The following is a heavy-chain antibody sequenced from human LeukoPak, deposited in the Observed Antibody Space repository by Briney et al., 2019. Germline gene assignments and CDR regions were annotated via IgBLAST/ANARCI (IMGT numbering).Heavy chain of an antibody. CDR3: ARQERTYYYDSSGYYSFDY. J-gene: IGHJ4*02. CDR1: GYTFTSYG. D-gene: IGHD3-22*01. CDR2: ISAYNGNT. V-gene: IGHV1-18*01. Sequence: ASVKVSCKASGYTFTSYGISWVRQAPGQGLEWMGWISAYNGNTNYAQKLQGRVTMTTDTSTSTAYTELRSLRSDDTAVYYCARQERTYYYDSSGYYSFDYWGQGTLVTVSS.